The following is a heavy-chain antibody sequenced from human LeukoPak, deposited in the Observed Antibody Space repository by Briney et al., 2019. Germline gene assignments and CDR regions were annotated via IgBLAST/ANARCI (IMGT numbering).Heavy chain of an antibody. CDR2: INHSGST. CDR1: GGSFSGYY. CDR3: ARVISNYDYYYMDV. Sequence: PSETLSLTCAVYGGSFSGYYWSWIRQPPGKGLEWIGEINHSGSTYYNPSLKSRVTISVDTSKNQFSLKLSSVTAADTAVYYCARVISNYDYYYMDVWGKGTTVTVSS. D-gene: IGHD2-21*01. J-gene: IGHJ6*03. V-gene: IGHV4-34*01.